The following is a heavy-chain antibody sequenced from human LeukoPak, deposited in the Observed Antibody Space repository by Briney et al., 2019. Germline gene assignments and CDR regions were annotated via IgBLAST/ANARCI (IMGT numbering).Heavy chain of an antibody. V-gene: IGHV3-21*01. CDR1: GFTFSSYG. D-gene: IGHD4-23*01. Sequence: GGSLRLSCAASGFTFSSYGIHWVRQAPGKGLEWVSSISSSSSYIYYADSVKGRFTISRDNAKNSLYLQMNSLRAEDTAVYYCARAVGGNPVGYWGQGTLVTASS. J-gene: IGHJ4*02. CDR3: ARAVGGNPVGY. CDR2: ISSSSSYI.